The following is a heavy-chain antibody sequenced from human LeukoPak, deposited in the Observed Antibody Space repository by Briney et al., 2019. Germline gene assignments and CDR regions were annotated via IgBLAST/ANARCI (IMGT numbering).Heavy chain of an antibody. CDR2: IIPIFGTA. Sequence: ASVKVSCKASGGTFSSYAISWVRQAPGQGLEWMGGIIPIFGTANYAQKFQGRVTITADESTSTAYMELSSLRSDDTAVYYCARGLQYYDILTGHYNAFDIWGQGTMVTVSS. V-gene: IGHV1-69*01. D-gene: IGHD3-9*01. CDR3: ARGLQYYDILTGHYNAFDI. J-gene: IGHJ3*02. CDR1: GGTFSSYA.